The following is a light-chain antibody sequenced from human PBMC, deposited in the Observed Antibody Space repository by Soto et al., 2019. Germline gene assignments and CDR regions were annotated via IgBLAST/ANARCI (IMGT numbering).Light chain of an antibody. Sequence: QSVLTQPPSVSGAPGQRVTISCTGNSSNIGAGYDVHWYQQLPGTAPKLLIYGNNNRPSGVPDRFSGSKSGNTASLTISGLQPEDEADYYCTSYTLSSRLDVFGPGTKLTVL. CDR3: TSYTLSSRLDV. CDR1: SSNIGAGYD. J-gene: IGLJ1*01. CDR2: GNN. V-gene: IGLV1-40*01.